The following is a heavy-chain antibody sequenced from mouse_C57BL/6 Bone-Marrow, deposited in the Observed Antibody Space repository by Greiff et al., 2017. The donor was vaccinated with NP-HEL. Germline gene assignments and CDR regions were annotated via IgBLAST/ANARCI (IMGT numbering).Heavy chain of an antibody. D-gene: IGHD2-4*01. CDR3: VRNYDYERYFDV. CDR1: GFSFNTYA. Sequence: EVQLVESGGGLVQPKGSLKLSCAASGFSFNTYAMNWVRQAPGKGLEWVARIRSKSNNYATYYADSVKDRFTISRDDSESMLYLQMNNLKTEDTAMYYCVRNYDYERYFDVWGTGTTVTVSS. CDR2: IRSKSNNYAT. V-gene: IGHV10-1*01. J-gene: IGHJ1*03.